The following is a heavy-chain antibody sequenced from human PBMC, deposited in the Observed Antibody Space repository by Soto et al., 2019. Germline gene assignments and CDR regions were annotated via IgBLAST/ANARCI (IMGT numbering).Heavy chain of an antibody. CDR3: ARGWGQLQRWLKPDY. V-gene: IGHV1-18*01. CDR1: GYTFTSYG. D-gene: IGHD1-1*01. Sequence: QVQLVQSGAEVKKPGASVKVSCKASGYTFTSYGISWVRQSTGQGLEWMGWISGYNGNTNYAQKLQGRVTMTTDTSTSTAYMELRSLRSDDTAVYYCARGWGQLQRWLKPDYWGQGTLVTVSS. J-gene: IGHJ4*02. CDR2: ISGYNGNT.